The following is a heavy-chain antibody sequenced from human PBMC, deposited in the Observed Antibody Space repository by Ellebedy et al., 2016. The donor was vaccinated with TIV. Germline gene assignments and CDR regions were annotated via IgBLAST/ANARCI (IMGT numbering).Heavy chain of an antibody. CDR2: MNSDGSST. J-gene: IGHJ3*02. CDR1: GFTFSSYA. Sequence: GGSLRLSXAASGFTFSSYAMSWVRQAPGKGLVWVSRMNSDGSSTNYADSVKGRFTISRDNAKNTLYLQMNSLRAEDTAVYYCAKLSVGDVDAFDIWGQGTMVTVSS. CDR3: AKLSVGDVDAFDI. D-gene: IGHD1-26*01. V-gene: IGHV3-23*01.